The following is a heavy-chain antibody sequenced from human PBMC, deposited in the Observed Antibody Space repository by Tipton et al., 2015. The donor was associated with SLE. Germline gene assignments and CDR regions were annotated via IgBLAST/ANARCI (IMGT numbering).Heavy chain of an antibody. CDR2: IDPDSGGT. Sequence: QVQLVQSGAEVKKPGDSVRVSCKTSGYTFTGYYVHWVRQAPGQGLEWMGRIDPDSGGTNFAQKFQGRVTMTRDTSIKTAYMELSSLRSDDTAVYSCARLNWGSNYWGQGTLVTVSS. J-gene: IGHJ4*02. V-gene: IGHV1-2*06. D-gene: IGHD3-16*01. CDR3: ARLNWGSNY. CDR1: GYTFTGYY.